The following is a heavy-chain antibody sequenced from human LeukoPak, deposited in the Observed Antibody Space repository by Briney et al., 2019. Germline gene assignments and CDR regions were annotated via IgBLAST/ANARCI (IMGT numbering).Heavy chain of an antibody. CDR2: IYYSGST. CDR1: GGSISSGGYY. D-gene: IGHD3-22*01. CDR3: AREGGSYYYDSSGYFDY. J-gene: IGHJ4*02. Sequence: SETLSLTCTVSGGSISSGGYYWSWIRQHPGKGLEWIGYIYYSGSTYYNPSLKSRVTISVDTSKNQFSLKLSSVTAADTAVYYCAREGGSYYYDSSGYFDYWGQGTLVTVSS. V-gene: IGHV4-31*03.